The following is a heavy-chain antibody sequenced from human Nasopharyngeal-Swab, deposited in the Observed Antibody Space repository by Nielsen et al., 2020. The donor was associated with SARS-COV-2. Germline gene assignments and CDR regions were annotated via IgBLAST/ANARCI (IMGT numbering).Heavy chain of an antibody. CDR3: ARLLAVAGSWYFDL. J-gene: IGHJ2*01. D-gene: IGHD6-19*01. CDR2: IYPGDSDT. Sequence: GESLKISCKASGYGFANYWIGWVRQIPGKGLEWMGIIYPGDSDTRYNPSFQGQVTISFDKSITTAYLQWSSLKASDTAMYYCARLLAVAGSWYFDLWGRGTLVTVSS. V-gene: IGHV5-51*01. CDR1: GYGFANYW.